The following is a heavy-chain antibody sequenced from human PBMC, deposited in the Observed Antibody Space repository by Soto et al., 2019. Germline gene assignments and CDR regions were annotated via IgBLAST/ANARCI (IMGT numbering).Heavy chain of an antibody. CDR2: IYSSGIT. CDR3: ARHGSPISAPPPKVNYFDP. V-gene: IGHV4-39*01. J-gene: IGHJ5*02. D-gene: IGHD6-6*01. Sequence: QLQLQESGPGLVKPSETLSLTCTVSGGSISGNPYYWGWICQPPGEALEWIGSIYSSGITFYNSSLKSRVTISIDTSQNQFSLKLTSVTATDTAVYYCARHGSPISAPPPKVNYFDPWGRGSLVTVSS. CDR1: GGSISGNPYY.